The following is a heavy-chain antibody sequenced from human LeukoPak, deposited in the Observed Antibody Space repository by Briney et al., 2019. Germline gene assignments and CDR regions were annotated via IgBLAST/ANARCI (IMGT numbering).Heavy chain of an antibody. CDR2: ISYDGSNK. CDR1: GFTFSSYG. V-gene: IGHV3-30*18. J-gene: IGHJ4*02. Sequence: GGSLRLSCAAPGFTFSSYGMHWVRQAPGKGLEWVAVISYDGSNKYYADSVKGRFTISRDNSKNTLYLQMNSLRAEDTAVYYCAKGSGYLIDYWGQGTLVTVSS. D-gene: IGHD3-22*01. CDR3: AKGSGYLIDY.